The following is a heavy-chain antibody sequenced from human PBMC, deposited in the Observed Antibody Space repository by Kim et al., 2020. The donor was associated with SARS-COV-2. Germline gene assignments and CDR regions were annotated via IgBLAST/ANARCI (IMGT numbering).Heavy chain of an antibody. CDR2: ISGSGGST. D-gene: IGHD3-10*01. CDR1: GFTFSSYA. J-gene: IGHJ4*02. V-gene: IGHV3-23*01. Sequence: GGSLRLSCAASGFTFSSYAMSWVRQAPGKGLEWVSAISGSGGSTYYADSVKGRFTISRDNSKNTLYLQMNSLRAEDTAVYYCAKDPVGYYYGSGKVDYWGQGTLVTVSS. CDR3: AKDPVGYYYGSGKVDY.